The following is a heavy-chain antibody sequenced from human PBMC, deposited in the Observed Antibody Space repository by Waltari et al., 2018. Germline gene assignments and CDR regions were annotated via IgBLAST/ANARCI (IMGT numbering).Heavy chain of an antibody. CDR2: IYHSGST. D-gene: IGHD3-9*01. Sequence: QVQLQESGPGLVKPSETLSLTCPVSGYSISSGYYWGWIRQPPGTGLEWIGSIYHSGSTYYNPSLKSRVTISVDTSKNQFSLKLSSVTAADTAVYYCARDLALLRYFDGQNWFDPWGQGTLVTVSS. J-gene: IGHJ5*02. CDR1: GYSISSGYY. CDR3: ARDLALLRYFDGQNWFDP. V-gene: IGHV4-38-2*02.